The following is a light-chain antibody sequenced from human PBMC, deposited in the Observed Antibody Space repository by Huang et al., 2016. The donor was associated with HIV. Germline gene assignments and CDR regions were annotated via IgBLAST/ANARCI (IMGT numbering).Light chain of an antibody. V-gene: IGKV3-15*01. CDR1: QSVSSN. J-gene: IGKJ4*01. CDR2: GAS. CDR3: QQYNNWPPLT. Sequence: EIVMTQSPATLSVSPGERATPSCRASQSVSSNLAWYQHKSGQAPRLLIYGASTRATGIPARFSGSGSGTEFTLTISSLQSEDFAVYYCQQYNNWPPLTFGGGTKVEIK.